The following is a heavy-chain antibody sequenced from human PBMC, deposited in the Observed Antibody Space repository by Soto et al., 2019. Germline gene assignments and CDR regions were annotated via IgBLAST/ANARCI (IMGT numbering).Heavy chain of an antibody. CDR3: ARRKFYAPEFDP. V-gene: IGHV5-51*01. CDR1: RDTFNTYW. CDR2: IYPTDLDV. J-gene: IGHJ5*02. D-gene: IGHD3-16*01. Sequence: PGESLKISCKASRDTFNTYWIGWVRQMPGKAPEWLGIIYPTDLDVVNNPSLQGRVTISVDKSIGTAYLQWSSLRASDTAIYYCARRKFYAPEFDPWGHGTLVTVSS.